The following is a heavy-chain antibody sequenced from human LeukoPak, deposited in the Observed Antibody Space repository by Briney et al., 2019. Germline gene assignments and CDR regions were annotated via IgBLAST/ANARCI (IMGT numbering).Heavy chain of an antibody. J-gene: IGHJ4*02. CDR1: GFTFSSYA. CDR3: TGNYYGSGSYADFDY. V-gene: IGHV3-23*01. D-gene: IGHD3-10*01. Sequence: GGSLRLSCAASGFTFSSYAMSWVRQAPGKGLEWVSAISGSGGSTYYADSVKGRFTISRDDSKNTAYLQMDSLKTKDTAVYYCTGNYYGSGSYADFDYWGQGTLVTVSS. CDR2: ISGSGGST.